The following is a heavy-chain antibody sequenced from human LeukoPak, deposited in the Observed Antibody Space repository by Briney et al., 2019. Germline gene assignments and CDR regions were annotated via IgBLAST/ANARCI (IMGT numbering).Heavy chain of an antibody. V-gene: IGHV1-46*01. CDR2: ISPSGGST. J-gene: IGHJ4*02. CDR3: ARGSPNWVGATSHFDY. Sequence: GASVKVSCKASGYTFTSYYMHWVRQAPGQGLEWMGIISPSGGSTSYAQKFQGRVTMTRDTSTSTVYMELSSLRSEDTAVYYCARGSPNWVGATSHFDYWGQGTLVTVSS. D-gene: IGHD1-26*01. CDR1: GYTFTSYY.